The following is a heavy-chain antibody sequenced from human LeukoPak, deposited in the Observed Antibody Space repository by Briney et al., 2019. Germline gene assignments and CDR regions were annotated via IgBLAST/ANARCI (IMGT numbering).Heavy chain of an antibody. CDR1: GGSISSDY. D-gene: IGHD3-22*01. CDR3: ARRRHDYDSRGYYAFDM. CDR2: IYYSGST. Sequence: SETLSLTCNVSGGSISSDYWTWLRQPPGKGLEWIGNIYYSGSTNYNPSLKSRVTISVDTSNTQFSLKLNSVTAADPVVYYRARRRHDYDSRGYYAFDMWGHGTMVTVSS. J-gene: IGHJ3*02. V-gene: IGHV4-59*01.